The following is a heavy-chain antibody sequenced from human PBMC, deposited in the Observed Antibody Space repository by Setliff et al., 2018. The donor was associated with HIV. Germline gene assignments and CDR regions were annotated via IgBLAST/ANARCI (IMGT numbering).Heavy chain of an antibody. D-gene: IGHD1-7*01. Sequence: PSETLSLTCTVSGADIKSYYWSWIRQLPGKGLEWIGDIHYTGTTKYNPSLKSRPTISLDTSKKQFSLKMRSVTAADTGVYYCARRTPPDFVYWGQGTLVTVSS. V-gene: IGHV4-59*08. CDR1: GADIKSYY. CDR2: IHYTGTT. J-gene: IGHJ4*02. CDR3: ARRTPPDFVY.